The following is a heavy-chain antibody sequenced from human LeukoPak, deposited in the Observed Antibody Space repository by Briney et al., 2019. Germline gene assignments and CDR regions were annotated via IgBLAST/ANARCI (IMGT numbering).Heavy chain of an antibody. Sequence: GGSLRLSCAASGLTFSSYAMSWVRQAPGEGLEWVSAISGSGGPTYYAGSVKGRFAISRDNSKNALYLQMNSLRAEDTAIYYCAKGSGSYKGVDYWGQGTLVTVSS. V-gene: IGHV3-23*01. CDR3: AKGSGSYKGVDY. D-gene: IGHD1-26*01. CDR2: ISGSGGPT. J-gene: IGHJ4*02. CDR1: GLTFSSYA.